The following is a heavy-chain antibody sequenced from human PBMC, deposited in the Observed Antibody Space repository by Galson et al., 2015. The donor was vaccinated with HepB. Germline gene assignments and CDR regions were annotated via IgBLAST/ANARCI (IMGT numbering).Heavy chain of an antibody. D-gene: IGHD5-24*01. Sequence: SLRLSCAASGFTFSSYSMNWVRQAPGKGLEWVSSISSSSSYIYYADSVKGRFTISRDNAKNSLYLQMNSLRAEDTAVYYCARDREGYTQGRAFDIWGQGTMVTVSS. J-gene: IGHJ3*02. CDR1: GFTFSSYS. CDR2: ISSSSSYI. CDR3: ARDREGYTQGRAFDI. V-gene: IGHV3-21*01.